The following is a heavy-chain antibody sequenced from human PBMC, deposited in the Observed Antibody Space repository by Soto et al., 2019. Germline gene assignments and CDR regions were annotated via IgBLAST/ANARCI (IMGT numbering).Heavy chain of an antibody. V-gene: IGHV1-46*01. Sequence: ASVKVSCKASGYTFTSYYMHWLRQAPGQGLEWMGIINPSGGSTSYAQKFQGRVTMTRDTSTSTVYMELSSLRSEDTAVYYCARGEVIVGATGYYYGMDVWGQGTTVTVSS. D-gene: IGHD1-26*01. CDR2: INPSGGST. J-gene: IGHJ6*02. CDR3: ARGEVIVGATGYYYGMDV. CDR1: GYTFTSYY.